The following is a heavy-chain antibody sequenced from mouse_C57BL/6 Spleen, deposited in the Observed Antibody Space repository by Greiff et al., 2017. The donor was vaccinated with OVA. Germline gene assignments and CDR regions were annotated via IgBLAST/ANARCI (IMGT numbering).Heavy chain of an antibody. J-gene: IGHJ4*01. D-gene: IGHD2-1*01. CDR2: ISSGGSYT. CDR1: GFTFSSYG. CDR3: ASALPNYYAMDY. V-gene: IGHV5-6*01. Sequence: EVMLVESGGDLVKPGGSLKLSCAASGFTFSSYGMSWVRQTPDKRLEWVATISSGGSYTYYPDSVKGRITISIDTAKNTLYLQMSSLKSEDTAMYYCASALPNYYAMDYWGQGTSVTVSS.